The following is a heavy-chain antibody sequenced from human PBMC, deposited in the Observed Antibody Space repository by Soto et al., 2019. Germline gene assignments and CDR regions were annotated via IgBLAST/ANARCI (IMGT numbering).Heavy chain of an antibody. J-gene: IGHJ5*02. CDR3: ARGSSWTTPYNWFDP. D-gene: IGHD2-2*01. CDR2: ISYDGSNK. V-gene: IGHV3-30-3*01. CDR1: VXTFSSYA. Sequence: PGGSLRLSCAASVXTFSSYAMHWVRQAPGKGLEWVAVISYDGSNKYYADSVKGRFTISRDNSKNTLYLQMNSLRAEDTAVYYCARGSSWTTPYNWFDPWGQGTLVTVSS.